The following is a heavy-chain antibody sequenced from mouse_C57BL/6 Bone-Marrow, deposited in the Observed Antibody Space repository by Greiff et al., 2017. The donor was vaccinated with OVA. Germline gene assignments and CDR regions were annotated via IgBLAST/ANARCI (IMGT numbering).Heavy chain of an antibody. CDR3: ARLGLGGY. V-gene: IGHV1-82*01. Sequence: QVQLQQSGPELVKPGASVKLSCKASGYAFSSSWMNWVKQRPGKGLEWIGRIYPGDGDTNYNGKFKGKATLTADKSSSTAYMQLSRLASEDSAVYFCARLGLGGYWGQGTTLTVSS. CDR1: GYAFSSSW. D-gene: IGHD3-3*01. CDR2: IYPGDGDT. J-gene: IGHJ2*01.